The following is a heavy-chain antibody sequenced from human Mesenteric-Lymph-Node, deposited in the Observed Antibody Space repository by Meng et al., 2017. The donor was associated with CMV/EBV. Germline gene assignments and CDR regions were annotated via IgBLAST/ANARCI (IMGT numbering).Heavy chain of an antibody. Sequence: SETLSLTCTVSGGSITSNNYYWGWVRQPPGKGLEWIGSMYYSGSPYYNPSLKSRVSISIDTSKNQFSLKLSSVTAADTAVYYCARDRQAYYDFWGGSYSNSYDGMDVWGQGTTVTVSS. CDR2: MYYSGSP. CDR1: GGSITSNNYY. J-gene: IGHJ6*02. V-gene: IGHV4-39*07. CDR3: ARDRQAYYDFWGGSYSNSYDGMDV. D-gene: IGHD3-3*01.